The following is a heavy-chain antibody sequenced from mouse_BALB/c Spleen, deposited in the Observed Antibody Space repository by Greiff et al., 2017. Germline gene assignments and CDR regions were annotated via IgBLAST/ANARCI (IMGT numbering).Heavy chain of an antibody. Sequence: QVQLKQSGAELAKPGASVKMSCKASGYTFTSYWMHWVKQRPGQGLEWIGYINPSTGYTEYNQKFKDKATLTADKSSSTAYMQLSSLTSEDSAVYYCARWGRRGDYAMDYWGQGTSVTVSS. D-gene: IGHD2-12*01. V-gene: IGHV1-7*01. CDR3: ARWGRRGDYAMDY. J-gene: IGHJ4*01. CDR1: GYTFTSYW. CDR2: INPSTGYT.